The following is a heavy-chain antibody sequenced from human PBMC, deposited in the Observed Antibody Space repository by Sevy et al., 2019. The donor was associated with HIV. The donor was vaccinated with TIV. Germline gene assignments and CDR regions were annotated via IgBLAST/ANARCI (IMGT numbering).Heavy chain of an antibody. CDR2: IWYDGINR. V-gene: IGHV3-33*06. CDR1: GFTFSNYG. Sequence: GGSLRLSCAASGFTFSNYGMHWVRQAPGKGLEWVAVIWYDGINRYYADSVKGRFTISRDNSKNTLYLQMNSLRAEDTAVYYCAKFSASSWYYFDYWGQGTLVTVSS. CDR3: AKFSASSWYYFDY. J-gene: IGHJ4*02. D-gene: IGHD6-13*01.